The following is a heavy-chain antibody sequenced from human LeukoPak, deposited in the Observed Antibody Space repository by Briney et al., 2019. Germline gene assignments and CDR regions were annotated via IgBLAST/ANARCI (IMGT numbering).Heavy chain of an antibody. CDR1: GCTFSPYT. V-gene: IGHV3-21*01. D-gene: IGHD3-16*01. J-gene: IGHJ4*02. Sequence: GGSVTVSCAASGCTFSPYTMNWLRQAPGKRLEWVSTISGSTSFKYNASSKKGRFTTSRDNAKNSLYLQMTSLGAEDAVVYYCAPGDRLPGDYWGQGTLVTVSS. CDR2: ISGSTSFK. CDR3: APGDRLPGDY.